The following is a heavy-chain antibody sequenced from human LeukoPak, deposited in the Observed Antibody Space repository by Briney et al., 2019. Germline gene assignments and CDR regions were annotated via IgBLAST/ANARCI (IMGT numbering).Heavy chain of an antibody. D-gene: IGHD2-2*01. Sequence: GGSLRLSCAASGFTFSSYAMSGVRQAPGKGLEWVSAISGSGGSTYYADSVKGRFTISRDNSKNTLYLQMNSLRAEDTAVYYCAKDMESVAFTYCSSTSCYTFDCWGQGTLVTVSS. V-gene: IGHV3-23*01. J-gene: IGHJ4*02. CDR2: ISGSGGST. CDR1: GFTFSSYA. CDR3: AKDMESVAFTYCSSTSCYTFDC.